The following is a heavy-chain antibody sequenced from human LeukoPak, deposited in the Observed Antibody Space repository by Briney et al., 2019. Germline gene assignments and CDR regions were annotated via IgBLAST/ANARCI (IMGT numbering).Heavy chain of an antibody. Sequence: SETLSLTCTVSGGSISSSSYYWGWIRQPPGKGLEWIGSIYYSGSTYYNPSLKSRVTISVDTSKNQFSLKLSSVTAADTAVYYCARVSGSYHDWFDPWGQGTLVTVSS. CDR1: GGSISSSSYY. CDR2: IYYSGST. V-gene: IGHV4-39*07. D-gene: IGHD1-26*01. J-gene: IGHJ5*02. CDR3: ARVSGSYHDWFDP.